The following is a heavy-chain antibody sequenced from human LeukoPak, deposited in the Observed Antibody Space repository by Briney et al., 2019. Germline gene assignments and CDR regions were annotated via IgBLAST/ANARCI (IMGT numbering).Heavy chain of an antibody. Sequence: SETLSLTCSVSGVSISSCSNYWGWIRQPPGKTLEWIGSIYSSGSTYYNSSLKSRVIILIDTSKNHFSLTLSSVTAADTAVYYCTRSDGYGLVGIWGQGTMVTVSS. V-gene: IGHV4-39*07. CDR1: GVSISSCSNY. D-gene: IGHD3-10*01. CDR2: IYSSGST. CDR3: TRSDGYGLVGI. J-gene: IGHJ3*01.